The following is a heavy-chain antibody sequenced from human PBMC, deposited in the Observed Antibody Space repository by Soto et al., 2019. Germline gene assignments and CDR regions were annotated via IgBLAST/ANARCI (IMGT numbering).Heavy chain of an antibody. CDR1: GGTFSSYA. CDR2: IIPIFDTA. D-gene: IGHD6-6*01. V-gene: IGHV1-69*05. Sequence: GPSVKVSFKASGGTFSSYAISWVRQAPGQGLEWMGGIIPIFDTADYAQKLQGRVTMTTDTSTSTAYMELRSLRSDDTAVYYCARDLRPMDIWGQGTMVTVSS. J-gene: IGHJ3*02. CDR3: ARDLRPMDI.